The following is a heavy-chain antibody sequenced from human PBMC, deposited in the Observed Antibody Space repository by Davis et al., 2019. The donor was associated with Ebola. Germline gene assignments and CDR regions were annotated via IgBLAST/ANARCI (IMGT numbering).Heavy chain of an antibody. CDR2: ISGSGGDT. CDR3: AKRWQVRYFGY. D-gene: IGHD4-23*01. V-gene: IGHV3-23*01. J-gene: IGHJ4*02. CDR1: GFTFSNYG. Sequence: GESLKISCAASGFTFSNYGMTWVRQAPGKGLEWVSAISGSGGDTFYADSVKGRFTVSRDNSKNTLYLHMNSLRVEDTAVYYCAKRWQVRYFGYWGQGTLVTVSS.